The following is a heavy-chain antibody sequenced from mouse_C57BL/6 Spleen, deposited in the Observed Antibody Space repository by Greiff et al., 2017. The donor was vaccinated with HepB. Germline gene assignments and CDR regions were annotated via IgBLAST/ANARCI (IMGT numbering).Heavy chain of an antibody. J-gene: IGHJ3*01. CDR3: AREDYYGPAY. CDR2: IDPSDSET. V-gene: IGHV1-52*01. CDR1: GYTFTSYW. Sequence: VQLQQPGAELVRPGSSVKLSCKASGYTFTSYWMHWVKQRPIQGLEWIGNIDPSDSETHYNQKFKDKATLTVDKSSSTAYMQLSRLTSEDSAVYYCAREDYYGPAYWGQGTLVTVSA. D-gene: IGHD1-2*01.